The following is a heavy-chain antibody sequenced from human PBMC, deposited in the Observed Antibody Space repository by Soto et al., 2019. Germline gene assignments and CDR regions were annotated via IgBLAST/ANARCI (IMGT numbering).Heavy chain of an antibody. J-gene: IGHJ6*02. V-gene: IGHV5-51*01. CDR2: IYPGDSDT. CDR3: ARGANDDILTFYYKLAYYHYGMDF. D-gene: IGHD3-9*01. Sequence: GESLKISCKGSGYSFTSYWIGWVRQMPGKGLEWMGIIYPGDSDTRYSPSFQGQVTISADKSISTAYLQWSSLKASDTAMYYCARGANDDILTFYYKLAYYHYGMDFWGQGTTVPVSS. CDR1: GYSFTSYW.